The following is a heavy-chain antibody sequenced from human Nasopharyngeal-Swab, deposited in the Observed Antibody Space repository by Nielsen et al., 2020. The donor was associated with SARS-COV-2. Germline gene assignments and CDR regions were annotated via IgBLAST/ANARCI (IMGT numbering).Heavy chain of an antibody. J-gene: IGHJ4*02. CDR1: GYTLTELS. CDR2: FDPEDGET. D-gene: IGHD6-13*01. Sequence: ASVKVSCKVSGYTLTELSMHWVRQAPGKGLEWMGGFDPEDGETIYAQKFQGRVTMTEDTSTDTAYMERSRRRYEDTAVYYCATSLPLAAAFSFDYWGQGTLVTVSS. V-gene: IGHV1-24*01. CDR3: ATSLPLAAAFSFDY.